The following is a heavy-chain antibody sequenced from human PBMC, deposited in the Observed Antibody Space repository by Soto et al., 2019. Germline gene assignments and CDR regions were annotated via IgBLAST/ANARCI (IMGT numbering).Heavy chain of an antibody. CDR2: ISGSGNKT. CDR1: GFTFSTYA. CDR3: VRGVRLHFDL. V-gene: IGHV3-23*01. Sequence: EVQLLDSGGGLVQPGGSLRLSCGVSGFTFSTYAMSWFRQAPGKGLEWVSAISGSGNKTFYADSVKGRFTISRDNSKNTLHLHMSSLRVEDTAVYYCVRGVRLHFDLWGQGTLVTVSS. J-gene: IGHJ4*02.